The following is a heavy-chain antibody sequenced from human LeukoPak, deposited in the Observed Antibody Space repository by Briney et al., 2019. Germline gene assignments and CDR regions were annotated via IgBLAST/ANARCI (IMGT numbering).Heavy chain of an antibody. J-gene: IGHJ5*02. Sequence: GASVKVSCKASGYTFTSYGISWVRQAPGQGLEWMGWISAYNGNTNYAQKLQGRVTMTTDTSTSTAYMELRSLRSDDTAVYYCARVRTVVTQDWFDPWGQGTLVTVSS. V-gene: IGHV1-18*01. CDR3: ARVRTVVTQDWFDP. D-gene: IGHD4-23*01. CDR1: GYTFTSYG. CDR2: ISAYNGNT.